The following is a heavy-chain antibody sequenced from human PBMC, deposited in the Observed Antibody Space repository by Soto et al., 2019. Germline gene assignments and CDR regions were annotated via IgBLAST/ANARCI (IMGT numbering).Heavy chain of an antibody. V-gene: IGHV3-15*01. D-gene: IGHD6-6*01. CDR2: IKSKTDGGTT. CDR3: TTDLDSSSFGFGY. CDR1: GFTFSNAW. Sequence: GGSLRLSCAASGFTFSNAWMSWVRQAPGKGLEWVGRIKSKTDGGTTDYAAPVKGRFTISRDDSKNTLYLQMNSLKTEDTAVYYCTTDLDSSSFGFGYWGQGTLVTVSS. J-gene: IGHJ4*02.